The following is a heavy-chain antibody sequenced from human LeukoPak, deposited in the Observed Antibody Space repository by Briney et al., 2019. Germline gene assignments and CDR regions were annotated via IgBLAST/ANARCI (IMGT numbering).Heavy chain of an antibody. CDR2: ISSSSTYI. V-gene: IGHV3-21*01. Sequence: GGSLRLSCAASGFTFSSYSMNWVRQAPGKGLEWLSSISSSSTYIYYADSVKGRFTISRDNAKNSLYLQMNSLRVEDTAVYYCARVGCSGGRCPGYGMDVWGQGTTVTVSS. D-gene: IGHD2-15*01. CDR3: ARVGCSGGRCPGYGMDV. J-gene: IGHJ6*02. CDR1: GFTFSSYS.